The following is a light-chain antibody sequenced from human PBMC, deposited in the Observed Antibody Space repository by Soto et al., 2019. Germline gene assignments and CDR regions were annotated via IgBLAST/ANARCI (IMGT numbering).Light chain of an antibody. CDR2: DAS. CDR3: QQYNNWPPWT. CDR1: QSFISN. J-gene: IGKJ1*01. Sequence: EIVMTQSPATLSFSPFKIATLSCTASQSFISNLPCYQQKPGQAPRLLIYDASTRATGIPARFSGSGSGTDFTLTISSLQSEDFEVYYCQQYNNWPPWTFGQGTKVDIK. V-gene: IGKV3-15*01.